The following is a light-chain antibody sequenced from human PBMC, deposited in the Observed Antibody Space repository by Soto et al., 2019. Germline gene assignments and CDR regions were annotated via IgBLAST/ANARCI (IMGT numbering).Light chain of an antibody. V-gene: IGKV3-20*01. CDR2: GAS. J-gene: IGKJ4*01. CDR1: QSVSSKY. CDR3: QQYESSPPLT. Sequence: IVLTQSPGTLSLSPGERATLSCRASQSVSSKYLAWYQQKPGQAPRLLIYGASNRATGIPDRFSGSGSGTDFTLTISRLEPEDCAVYYCQQYESSPPLTFGGGTKVEIK.